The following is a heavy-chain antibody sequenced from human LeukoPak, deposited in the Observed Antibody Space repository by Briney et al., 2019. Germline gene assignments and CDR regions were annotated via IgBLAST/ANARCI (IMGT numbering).Heavy chain of an antibody. D-gene: IGHD3-16*01. CDR1: GGSISSYY. Sequence: SETLSLTCTVSGGSISSYYWSWIRQPPGKGLEWIGYIQTSGSTNYNPSLKSRVTISVDTSKNQFSLKLSSVTAADTAVYYCARRRTLGVSGGCCWFDPWGQGTLVTVSS. V-gene: IGHV4-4*09. CDR2: IQTSGST. CDR3: ARRRTLGVSGGCCWFDP. J-gene: IGHJ5*02.